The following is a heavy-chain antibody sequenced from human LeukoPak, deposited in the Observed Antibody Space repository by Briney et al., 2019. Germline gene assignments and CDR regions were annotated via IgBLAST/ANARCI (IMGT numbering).Heavy chain of an antibody. Sequence: ASVKVSCKASGYTFTGYYMHWVRQAPGQGLEWMGWINPNSGGTNYAQKFQGWVTMTRDTSISTAYMELSRLRSDDTAVYYCARGSSSWYPPFDYWGQGTLVTVSS. J-gene: IGHJ4*02. V-gene: IGHV1-2*04. CDR2: INPNSGGT. CDR1: GYTFTGYY. D-gene: IGHD6-13*01. CDR3: ARGSSSWYPPFDY.